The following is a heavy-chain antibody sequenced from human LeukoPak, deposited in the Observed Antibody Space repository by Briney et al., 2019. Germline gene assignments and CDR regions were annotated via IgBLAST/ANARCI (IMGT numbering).Heavy chain of an antibody. Sequence: GGSLRLSCAASGFTFSSYAMSWVRQAPGKGLKWVSAISGSGGSTYYADSVKGRFTISRDNSKNTLYLQMNSLRAEDTAVYYCAKKPRAPGYYYGMDVWGQGTTVTVSS. V-gene: IGHV3-23*01. CDR3: AKKPRAPGYYYGMDV. J-gene: IGHJ6*02. CDR2: ISGSGGST. CDR1: GFTFSSYA.